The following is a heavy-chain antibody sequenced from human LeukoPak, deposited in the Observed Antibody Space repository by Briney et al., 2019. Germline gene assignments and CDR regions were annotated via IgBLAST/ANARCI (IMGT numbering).Heavy chain of an antibody. D-gene: IGHD3-3*01. CDR2: IYYSGST. CDR1: GGPISGSSYY. CDR3: ARHVLSGYLNYWYFDL. Sequence: SETLSLTCTVSGGPISGSSYYWGWIRQPPGKGLEWIGSIYYSGSTYYNPSLKSRVTISVDTSKNQFSLKLSSVTAADTAVYYCARHVLSGYLNYWYFDLWGRGTLVTVSS. J-gene: IGHJ2*01. V-gene: IGHV4-39*01.